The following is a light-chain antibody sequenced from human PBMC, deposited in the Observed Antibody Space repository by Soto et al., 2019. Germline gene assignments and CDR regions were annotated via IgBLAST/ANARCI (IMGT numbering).Light chain of an antibody. CDR2: GAS. Sequence: EIVMTQSPATLSVSPGERATLSCRASQSVFSNLAWYQQKPGQPPRLLIFGASTRATNIPARFSGSGSGTEFTLTISSLQSEDFAVYYCQQYNNWPYTFGPGTRVDF. CDR1: QSVFSN. V-gene: IGKV3-15*01. J-gene: IGKJ3*01. CDR3: QQYNNWPYT.